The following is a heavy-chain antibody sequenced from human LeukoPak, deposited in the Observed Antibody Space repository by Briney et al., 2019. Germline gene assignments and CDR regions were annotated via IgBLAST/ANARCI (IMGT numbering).Heavy chain of an antibody. CDR1: GGSFSGYY. V-gene: IGHV4-34*01. CDR2: INHSGST. Sequence: SETLSLTCAVYGGSFSGYYWSWIRQPPGKGLEWIGEINHSGSTNYNPSLKSRVTISVDTSKNQFSLELSSVTAADTAVYYCASAPYYYDSSGYYVQYYFDYWGQGTLVTVSS. J-gene: IGHJ4*02. D-gene: IGHD3-22*01. CDR3: ASAPYYYDSSGYYVQYYFDY.